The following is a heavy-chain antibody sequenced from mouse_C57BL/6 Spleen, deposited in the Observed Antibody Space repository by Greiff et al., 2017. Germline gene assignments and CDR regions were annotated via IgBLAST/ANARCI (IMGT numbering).Heavy chain of an antibody. CDR1: GFTFSSYA. Sequence: EVMLVESGGGLVKPGGSLKLSCAASGFTFSSYAMSWVRQTPEKRLEWVATISDVGSYTYYPDNVKGRFTISRDNAKNNLYLQMSHLKSEDTAMYYCARGVYSVFAYWGQGTLVTVSA. D-gene: IGHD1-3*01. V-gene: IGHV5-4*03. CDR2: ISDVGSYT. CDR3: ARGVYSVFAY. J-gene: IGHJ3*01.